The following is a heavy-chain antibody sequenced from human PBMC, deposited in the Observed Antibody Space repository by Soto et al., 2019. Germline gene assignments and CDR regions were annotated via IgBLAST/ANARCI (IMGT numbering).Heavy chain of an antibody. CDR1: GFTFSSYW. CDR3: ARDGQRWLQFSGVDY. CDR2: IKQDGSEK. Sequence: EVQLVESGGGLVQPGGSLRLSCAASGFTFSSYWMSWVRQAPGKGLEWVANIKQDGSEKYYVDSVKGRFTISRDNAKNSLYLQLNSLRAEVTAVYYCARDGQRWLQFSGVDYWGQGTLVTVSS. J-gene: IGHJ4*02. V-gene: IGHV3-7*01. D-gene: IGHD5-12*01.